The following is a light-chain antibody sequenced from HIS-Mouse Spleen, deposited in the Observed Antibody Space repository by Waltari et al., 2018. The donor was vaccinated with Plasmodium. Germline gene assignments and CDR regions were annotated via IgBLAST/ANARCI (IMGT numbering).Light chain of an antibody. CDR3: QAWDSSTDYV. CDR2: QDS. CDR1: KLGDKY. V-gene: IGLV3-1*01. J-gene: IGLJ1*01. Sequence: SYELTQPPSVSVSPGQTASITCSGDKLGDKYACWYQQKPGQSPVLVIYQDSKRPSGIPGRVSGCNCGNTATLTISGTQAMDEADYYCQAWDSSTDYVFGTGTKVTVL.